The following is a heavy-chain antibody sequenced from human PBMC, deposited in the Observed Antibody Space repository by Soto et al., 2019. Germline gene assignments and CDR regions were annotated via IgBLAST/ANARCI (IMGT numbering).Heavy chain of an antibody. D-gene: IGHD6-13*01. CDR3: ARDQGQQLDEGWVSYFDF. J-gene: IGHJ4*02. CDR1: AFTFSDYA. V-gene: IGHV3-30-3*01. CDR2: ISYDGSNK. Sequence: QVQLVESGGGVVQPGRSLRLSCAASAFTFSDYAMHWVRQAPGKGLEWVAVISYDGSNKFYADSVKGRFTISRDNSKNTVYLQMNSLRAEDTAVYYCARDQGQQLDEGWVSYFDFWGQGTLVTVSS.